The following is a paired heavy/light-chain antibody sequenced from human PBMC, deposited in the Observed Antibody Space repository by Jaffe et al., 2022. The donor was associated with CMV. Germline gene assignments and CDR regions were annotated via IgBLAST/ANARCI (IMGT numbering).Heavy chain of an antibody. CDR2: ISGSGGST. CDR3: AKESSGYYYTSGISDY. V-gene: IGHV3-23*01. Sequence: EVQLLESGGDLVQPGGSLRLSCAASGFTLASYAVSWVRQAPGKGLEWVSAISGSGGSTHYEDSVKGRFTISRDNSKNTVYLQMNSLRAEDTAVYYCAKESSGYYYTSGISDYWGQGTLVTVSS. CDR1: GFTLASYA. J-gene: IGHJ4*02. D-gene: IGHD3-10*01.
Light chain of an antibody. J-gene: IGLJ3*02. CDR1: SGNIATNY. CDR2: EDY. Sequence: NFMLTQPHSVSESPGKTVTISCTRSSGNIATNYVQWYQQRPGSAPTTVIYEDYQRPSGVPDRFSGSIDSSSNSASLTISGLRPEDEADYYCQSYDSSRRVFGGGTKLTVL. V-gene: IGLV6-57*04. CDR3: QSYDSSRRV.